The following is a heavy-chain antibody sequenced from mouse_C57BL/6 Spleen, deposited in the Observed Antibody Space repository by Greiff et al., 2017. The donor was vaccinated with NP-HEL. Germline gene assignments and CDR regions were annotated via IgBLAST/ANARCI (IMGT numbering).Heavy chain of an antibody. D-gene: IGHD1-1*01. Sequence: QVQLQQPGAELVMPGASVKLSCKASGYTFTSYWMHWVKQRPGQGLEWIGEIDPSDSYTNYNQKFKGKSTLTVDKSSSTAYMQLSSLTAEDSAVYDCARELRSFAYWGQGTLVTVSA. CDR2: IDPSDSYT. CDR3: ARELRSFAY. J-gene: IGHJ3*01. V-gene: IGHV1-69*01. CDR1: GYTFTSYW.